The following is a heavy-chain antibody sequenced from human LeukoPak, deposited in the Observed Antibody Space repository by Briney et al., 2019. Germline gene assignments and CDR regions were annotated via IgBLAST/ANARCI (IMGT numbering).Heavy chain of an antibody. D-gene: IGHD3-10*01. V-gene: IGHV3-23*01. J-gene: IGHJ3*02. CDR3: AKYPFGYMVRGVILAFDI. Sequence: GGSLRLSCAASGFTFSSYAMSWVRQAPGKGLEWVSAISGSGGSTYYADSVKGRFTISRDNSKNTLYLQMNSLRAEDTAVYYCAKYPFGYMVRGVILAFDIWGQGTMVTVSS. CDR2: ISGSGGST. CDR1: GFTFSSYA.